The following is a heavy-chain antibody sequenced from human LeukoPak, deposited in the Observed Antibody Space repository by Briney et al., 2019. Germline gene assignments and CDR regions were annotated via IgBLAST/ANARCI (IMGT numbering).Heavy chain of an antibody. V-gene: IGHV3-74*01. CDR3: ARANNFDY. CDR2: INFDGSST. Sequence: GGSLRLSCAASGFTLSNYWMHWVRQVPGEGLVWVSRINFDGSSTNYADSVEGRFTISRDNAKNTLYLQMSSLRVEDTAVYSRARANNFDYWGPGTLVTVSS. D-gene: IGHD4/OR15-4a*01. CDR1: GFTLSNYW. J-gene: IGHJ4*02.